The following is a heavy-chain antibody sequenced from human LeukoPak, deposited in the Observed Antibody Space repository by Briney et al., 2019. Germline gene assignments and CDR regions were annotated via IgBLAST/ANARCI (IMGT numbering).Heavy chain of an antibody. J-gene: IGHJ4*02. CDR1: GGSISSSSYY. V-gene: IGHV4-39*07. D-gene: IGHD5-18*01. CDR2: IYYSGST. CDR3: ARDRIQPGGFDY. Sequence: PSETLSLTCTVSGGSISSSSYYWGWIRQPPGKGLEWIGSIYYSGSTYYNPSLKSRVTISVDTSKNQFSLKLSSVTAADTAVYYCARDRIQPGGFDYWGQGTLVTVSS.